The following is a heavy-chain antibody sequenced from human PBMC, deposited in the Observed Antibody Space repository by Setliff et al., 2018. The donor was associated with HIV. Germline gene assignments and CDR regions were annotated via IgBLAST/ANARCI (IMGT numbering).Heavy chain of an antibody. J-gene: IGHJ3*02. D-gene: IGHD2-15*01. CDR2: IYSSGTT. V-gene: IGHV4-4*08. CDR3: AKYWRASGTYVFDI. Sequence: PSETLSLTCTVSGGPMSGYYWSWLRQSPVKGLEWIGYIYSSGTTNYNPSFKSRVSISLDTSRSQFSLMLSSVTAAETAIYYCAKYWRASGTYVFDIWGLGTMVTVSS. CDR1: GGPMSGYY.